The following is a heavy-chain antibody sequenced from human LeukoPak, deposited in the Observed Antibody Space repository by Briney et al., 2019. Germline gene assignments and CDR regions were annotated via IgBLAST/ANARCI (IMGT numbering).Heavy chain of an antibody. Sequence: GESLKISCKGSGYSFTSYWIGWVRQMPGKGLEWMGIIYPGDSDTRYSPSFQGQVTISADKSISTAYLQWSSLKASDTAMYYCASVYASGREPFYGGLRYWGQGTLVTVSS. J-gene: IGHJ4*02. CDR3: ASVYASGREPFYGGLRY. CDR2: IYPGDSDT. CDR1: GYSFTSYW. V-gene: IGHV5-51*01. D-gene: IGHD3-10*01.